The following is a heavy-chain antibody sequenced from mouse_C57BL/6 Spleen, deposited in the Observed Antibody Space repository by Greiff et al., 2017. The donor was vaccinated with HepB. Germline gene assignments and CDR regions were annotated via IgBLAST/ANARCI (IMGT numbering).Heavy chain of an antibody. Sequence: VKLMESGPGLVQPSQSLSITCTVSGFSLTSYGVHWVRQSPGKGLEWLGVIWSGGSTDYNAAFISRLSISKDNSKSQVFFKMNSLQADDTAIYYCARRGYGSSYGAMDYWGQGTSVTVSS. J-gene: IGHJ4*01. CDR1: GFSLTSYG. D-gene: IGHD1-1*01. CDR2: IWSGGST. CDR3: ARRGYGSSYGAMDY. V-gene: IGHV2-2*01.